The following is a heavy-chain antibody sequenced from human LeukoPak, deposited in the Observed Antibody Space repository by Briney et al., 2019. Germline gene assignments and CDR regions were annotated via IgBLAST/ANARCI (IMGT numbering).Heavy chain of an antibody. CDR2: IIPIIGTA. CDR1: GATFGSYA. Sequence: SGKVSCKAAGATFGSYAIRWVRQAPGQGLEWVEWIIPIIGTANYAQKFQGRVTITTDESTSTAYMELSSLRAEDTAVYYCARGDGYKNWFDPWGQGTLVTVSS. CDR3: ARGDGYKNWFDP. D-gene: IGHD5-24*01. V-gene: IGHV1-69*05. J-gene: IGHJ5*02.